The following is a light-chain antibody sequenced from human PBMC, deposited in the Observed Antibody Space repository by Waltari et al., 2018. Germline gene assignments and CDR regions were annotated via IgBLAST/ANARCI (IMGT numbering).Light chain of an antibody. CDR2: EVS. CDR1: SRDVGTYNL. CDR3: CSYSRSTTFVI. Sequence: QSALTPPASVSGSPGQSITIPCTGTSRDVGTYNLVSCYQQHPGKAPKLLISEVSGRPSGVSDRFSASKSADTASLTISGLQAEDEADYYCCSYSRSTTFVILGGGTKLTVL. J-gene: IGLJ2*01. V-gene: IGLV2-23*02.